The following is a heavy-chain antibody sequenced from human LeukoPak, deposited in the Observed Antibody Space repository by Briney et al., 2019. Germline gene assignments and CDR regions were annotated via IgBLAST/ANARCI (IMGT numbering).Heavy chain of an antibody. CDR3: ARDGGSYAPDY. J-gene: IGHJ4*02. CDR1: GFTFSSYS. D-gene: IGHD5-18*01. Sequence: GSLRLSCAASGFTFSSYSMNWVRQAPGKGLEWVSSISSSSSTIYYADSVKGRFTISRDNAKNSLYLQMNSLRAEDTAVYYCARDGGSYAPDYWGQGTLVTVSS. V-gene: IGHV3-48*04. CDR2: ISSSSSTI.